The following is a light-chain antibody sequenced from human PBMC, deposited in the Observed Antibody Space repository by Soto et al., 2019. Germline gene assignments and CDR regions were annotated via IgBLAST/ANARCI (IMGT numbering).Light chain of an antibody. V-gene: IGKV3-20*01. J-gene: IGKJ4*01. CDR3: QHYYNHAPQLT. CDR1: ESVSSSY. CDR2: GAT. Sequence: EIVLTQSPGTLSLSPGERASLSCRAGESVSSSYLAWYQQKPGQAPRLLIHGATTRATGIPARFSGSGSGTKFTLTITSLQSEDFAVYYCQHYYNHAPQLTFGGGTKVDIK.